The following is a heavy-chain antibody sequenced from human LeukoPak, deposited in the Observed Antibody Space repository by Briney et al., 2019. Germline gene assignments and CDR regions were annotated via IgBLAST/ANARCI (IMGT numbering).Heavy chain of an antibody. J-gene: IGHJ3*02. CDR1: GFTFSSYS. Sequence: GGSLRLSCAASGFTFSSYSMNWVRQAPGKGLEWVSSISSSRSYIYYADSVKGRFTISRDNAKNSLYLQMNSLRAEDTAVYYCARVHPHFAFDIWGQGTMVTVSS. CDR2: ISSSRSYI. V-gene: IGHV3-21*01. CDR3: ARVHPHFAFDI.